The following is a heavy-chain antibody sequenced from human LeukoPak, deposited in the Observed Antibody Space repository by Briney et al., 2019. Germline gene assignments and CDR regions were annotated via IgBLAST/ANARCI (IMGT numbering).Heavy chain of an antibody. Sequence: SETLSLTCSVSGGPVTEYYWSWIRQPPGKGLEWIGYTYHTGSTNYSPSLKSRVTMSVDASRNQFSLKLVSVTAADTAVYYCASDRGSTGYYYLDSWGQGILVTVSS. J-gene: IGHJ4*02. CDR2: TYHTGST. CDR3: ASDRGSTGYYYLDS. D-gene: IGHD1-26*01. V-gene: IGHV4-59*02. CDR1: GGPVTEYY.